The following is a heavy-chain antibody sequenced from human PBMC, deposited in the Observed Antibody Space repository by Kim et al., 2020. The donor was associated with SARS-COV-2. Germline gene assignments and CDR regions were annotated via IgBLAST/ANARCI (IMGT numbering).Heavy chain of an antibody. CDR1: GYTFTSYA. V-gene: IGHV1-3*01. CDR3: ARVGSSGWYLRTFDY. J-gene: IGHJ4*02. Sequence: ASVKVSCKASGYTFTSYAMHWVRQAPGQRLEWMGWINAGNGNTKYSHKFQGRVTITRDTSASTAYMELSSLRSEDTAVYYCARVGSSGWYLRTFDYWGQG. CDR2: INAGNGNT. D-gene: IGHD6-19*01.